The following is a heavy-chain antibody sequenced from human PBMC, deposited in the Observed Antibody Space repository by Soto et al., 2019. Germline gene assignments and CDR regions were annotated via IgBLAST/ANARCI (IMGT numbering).Heavy chain of an antibody. CDR3: ARGASSPNVDLMVNDNNHFDY. CDR1: GGSFSGYY. D-gene: IGHD2-8*01. J-gene: IGHJ4*02. V-gene: IGHV4-34*01. CDR2: GNHSGST. Sequence: QVQLQQWGAGLLKPSETLSLTCAVYGGSFSGYYWSWIRQPPGEGLEWIGEGNHSGSTNYNPSLKSRVTISVDTSKNQFSLKLSSVTAADRALYYCARGASSPNVDLMVNDNNHFDYWGQGRRVTVSS.